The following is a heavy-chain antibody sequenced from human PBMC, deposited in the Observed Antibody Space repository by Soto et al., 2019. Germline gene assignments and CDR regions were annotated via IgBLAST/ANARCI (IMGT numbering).Heavy chain of an antibody. J-gene: IGHJ4*02. Sequence: KPSETLSLTCAVSGGSISSGGYSWSWIRQPPGKGLERIGYIYHSGSTYYNPSLKSRVTISVDRSKNQFSLKLSSVTAADTAVYYCARESITMMTRGTFDYWGQGTLVTVSS. CDR2: IYHSGST. D-gene: IGHD3-22*01. V-gene: IGHV4-30-2*01. CDR1: GGSISSGGYS. CDR3: ARESITMMTRGTFDY.